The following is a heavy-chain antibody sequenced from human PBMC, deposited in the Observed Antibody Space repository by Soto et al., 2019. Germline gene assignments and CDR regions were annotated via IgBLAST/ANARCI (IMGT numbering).Heavy chain of an antibody. CDR1: GFTFSSYT. CDR3: ARGDVVVLTATSNFDY. D-gene: IGHD2-21*02. Sequence: LRLSCAASGFTFSSYTMKWVRQAPGKGLEWVASISSSYYIKYADSVKGRFTISRDNAKNSLYLQMNSLRAEDTAVYYCARGDVVVLTATSNFDYWGQGTLVTVSS. CDR2: ISSSYYI. J-gene: IGHJ4*02. V-gene: IGHV3-21*01.